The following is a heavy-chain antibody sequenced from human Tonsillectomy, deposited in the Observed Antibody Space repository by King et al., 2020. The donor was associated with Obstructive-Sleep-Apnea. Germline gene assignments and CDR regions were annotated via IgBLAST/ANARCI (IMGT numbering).Heavy chain of an antibody. CDR2: MYYSGNT. D-gene: IGHD5-12*01. V-gene: IGHV4-59*08. Sequence: QLQESGPGLVKPSETLSLTCTVSGGSINNYYWSWIRQPPGKGLEWIGYMYYSGNTNFNPSLKSRVTISADTSKIQIPLGLSSVTAADTAVYYCARHRGVEDYGGYGDYFDYWGQGTLVTVSS. CDR1: GGSINNYY. CDR3: ARHRGVEDYGGYGDYFDY. J-gene: IGHJ4*02.